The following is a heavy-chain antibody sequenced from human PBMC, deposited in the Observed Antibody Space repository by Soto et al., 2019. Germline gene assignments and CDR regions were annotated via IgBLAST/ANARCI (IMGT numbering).Heavy chain of an antibody. CDR1: GFSLTTDGVG. J-gene: IGHJ4*02. Sequence: QITLKESGPTLVTPTQTLTLSCSFSGFSLTTDGVGVGWVRQPPGEALEWLALIYWDDDERYSPSLKTRLTITKDPSKNQVVLIMTHMDPVDTATYYCAHSRNLITEDAQVGDFDYWGQGTLVTVSS. V-gene: IGHV2-5*02. CDR3: AHSRNLITEDAQVGDFDY. D-gene: IGHD3-10*01. CDR2: IYWDDDE.